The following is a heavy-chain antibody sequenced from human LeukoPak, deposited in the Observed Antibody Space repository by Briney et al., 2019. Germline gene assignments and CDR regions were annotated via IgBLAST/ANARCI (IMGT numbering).Heavy chain of an antibody. CDR1: GYTFTSYG. CDR2: ISAYNGNT. D-gene: IGHD2-2*01. V-gene: IGHV1-18*01. CDR3: ARDSRYCSSTSCLFDY. J-gene: IGHJ4*02. Sequence: ASVKVSCKASGYTFTSYGISWVRQAPGQGLEWMGWISAYNGNTNYAQKLQGRVTMTTDTSTSTAYMELRSLRSDDTAVYYCARDSRYCSSTSCLFDYWGQGTLSPSPQ.